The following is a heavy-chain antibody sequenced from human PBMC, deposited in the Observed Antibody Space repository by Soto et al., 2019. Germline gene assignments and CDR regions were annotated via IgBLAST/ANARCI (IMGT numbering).Heavy chain of an antibody. V-gene: IGHV3-48*02. J-gene: IGHJ6*02. CDR2: ISSSSSTI. D-gene: IGHD1-26*01. CDR1: GFTFSSYS. CDR3: ARDADSGSSGYYYGMDV. Sequence: GSLRLSCAASGFTFSSYSMNWVRQAPGKGLEWVSYISSSSSTIYYADSVKGRFTISRDNAKNSLYLQMNSLRDEDTAVYYCARDADSGSSGYYYGMDVWGQGTTVTVSS.